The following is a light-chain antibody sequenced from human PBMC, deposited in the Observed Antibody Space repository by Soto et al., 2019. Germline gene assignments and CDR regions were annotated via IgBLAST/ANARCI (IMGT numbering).Light chain of an antibody. CDR1: SSNSGNNY. Sequence: QSALTQPPSVSAAPGQKVTVSCSGRSSNSGNNYVSWYQQLPGTAPKLLTYKNNKRPSGIPDRSSGSKSGTSATLGITGLQTGGEADYYCGTWDSSLSAYVFGPGTNVTV. J-gene: IGLJ1*01. CDR3: GTWDSSLSAYV. V-gene: IGLV1-51*02. CDR2: KNN.